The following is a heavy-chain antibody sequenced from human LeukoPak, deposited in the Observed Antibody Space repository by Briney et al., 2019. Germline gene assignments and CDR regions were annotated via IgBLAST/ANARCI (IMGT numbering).Heavy chain of an antibody. D-gene: IGHD3-10*01. V-gene: IGHV1-69*05. CDR1: GGTFSSYA. CDR2: IIPIFGTA. Sequence: ASVKVSCKASGGTFSSYAISWVRQAPGQGLEWMGGIIPIFGTANYAQKFQGRVLITTDKSTSTAYMELSSLRSEDTAVYYCARVPSGSTSPSYYYYYMDVWGKGTTVTVSS. CDR3: ARVPSGSTSPSYYYYYMDV. J-gene: IGHJ6*03.